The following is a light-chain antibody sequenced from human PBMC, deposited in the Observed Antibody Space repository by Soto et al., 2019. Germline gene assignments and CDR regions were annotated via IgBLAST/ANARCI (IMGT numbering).Light chain of an antibody. J-gene: IGLJ1*01. Sequence: SSELTQPPSVSVSPGQTARITCSGDALPKQFASWYQQKPGQAPLLVIYKDTDRPSGIPERFSGSSSGTTVTLTISGVQAEDEADYYCQSADSGGVSFVFGSGTKVTVL. CDR2: KDT. CDR3: QSADSGGVSFV. CDR1: ALPKQF. V-gene: IGLV3-25*02.